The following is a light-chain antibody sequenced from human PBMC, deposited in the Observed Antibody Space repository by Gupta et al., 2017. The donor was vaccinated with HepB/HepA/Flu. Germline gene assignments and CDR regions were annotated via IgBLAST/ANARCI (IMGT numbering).Light chain of an antibody. V-gene: IGKV4-1*01. J-gene: IGKJ2*04. CDR3: QQYYSTPCS. CDR1: QSVLYSSNNLNY. CDR2: WAS. Sequence: DIFMTQSPDSLALSLREPATINCKSSQSVLYSSNNLNYLAWYQHKPGQPPKLLINWASTRESGVPDRFSGSGSGTDFTLIISSLQVEDVAVYYCQQYYSTPCSFGQGTKLEIK.